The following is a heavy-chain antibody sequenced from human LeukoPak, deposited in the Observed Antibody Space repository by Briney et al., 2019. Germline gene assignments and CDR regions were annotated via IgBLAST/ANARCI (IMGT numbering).Heavy chain of an antibody. D-gene: IGHD3-10*01. CDR2: INPNSGGT. Sequence: GASVKVSCKASGYTFTGYSMHWVRQAPGQGLEWMGWINPNSGGTNYAQKFQGRVTMTRDTSISTAYMELSRLRSDDTAVYYCARRWFDYYYYGMDVWGQGATVTVSS. CDR1: GYTFTGYS. CDR3: ARRWFDYYYYGMDV. V-gene: IGHV1-2*02. J-gene: IGHJ6*02.